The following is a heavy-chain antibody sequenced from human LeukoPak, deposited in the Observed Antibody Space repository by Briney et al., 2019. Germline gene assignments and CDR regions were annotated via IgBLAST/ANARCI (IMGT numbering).Heavy chain of an antibody. J-gene: IGHJ4*02. V-gene: IGHV3-23*01. Sequence: GGSLRLSCAASGLTFSNYAMNWVRQASGKGLEWVSGITDSGRKTYYADSVKGRFSISGDNSKNTVYLQMSDLRAEDTAVYYCAKITKATTPNYWGQGTLVTVSS. D-gene: IGHD4-17*01. CDR2: ITDSGRKT. CDR1: GLTFSNYA. CDR3: AKITKATTPNY.